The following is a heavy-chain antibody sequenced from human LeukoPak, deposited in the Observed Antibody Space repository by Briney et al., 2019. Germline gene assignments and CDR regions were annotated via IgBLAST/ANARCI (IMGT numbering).Heavy chain of an antibody. V-gene: IGHV4-34*01. CDR1: GGSVSGYY. CDR3: ARVPLRFLEPFDY. J-gene: IGHJ4*02. D-gene: IGHD3-3*01. Sequence: SETLSLTCAVYGGSVSGYYWSWIRQPPEKGLEWIGEISHRGRTHYTPSLQSRVTMSVDTSKNRFALNLNSVTAADTAVYYCARVPLRFLEPFDYWGQGILVTVSS. CDR2: ISHRGRT.